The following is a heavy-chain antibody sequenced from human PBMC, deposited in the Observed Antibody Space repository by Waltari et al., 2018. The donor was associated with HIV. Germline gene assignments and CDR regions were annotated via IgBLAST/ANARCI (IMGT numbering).Heavy chain of an antibody. V-gene: IGHV4-30-4*01. CDR3: ARVRGPYDSSGYFQYYFDY. CDR2: IYYSGST. J-gene: IGHJ4*02. D-gene: IGHD3-22*01. CDR1: SSGDYY. Sequence: SSGDYYWSWIRQPPGKGLEWIGYIYYSGSTYYNPSLKSRVTISVDTSKNQFSLKLSSVTAADTAVYYCARVRGPYDSSGYFQYYFDYWGQGTLVTVSS.